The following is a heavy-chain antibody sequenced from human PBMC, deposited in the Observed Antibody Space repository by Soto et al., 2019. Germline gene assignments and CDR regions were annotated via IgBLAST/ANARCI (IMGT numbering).Heavy chain of an antibody. J-gene: IGHJ4*02. CDR2: INAGNGNT. CDR3: AREGGPYGGTYYFDY. V-gene: IGHV1-3*01. D-gene: IGHD1-1*01. CDR1: GYTFTSYA. Sequence: GASVKVSCKASGYTFTSYAMHWVRQAPGQRLEWMGWINAGNGNTKYSQRFQGRVTMTRDTSTSTVYMELSSLRSEDTAVYYCAREGGPYGGTYYFDYWGQGTLVTVSS.